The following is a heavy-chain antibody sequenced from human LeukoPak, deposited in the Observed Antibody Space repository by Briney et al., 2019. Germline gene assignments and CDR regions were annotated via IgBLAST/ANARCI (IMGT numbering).Heavy chain of an antibody. CDR3: AKEEGSYDFWSGYSPDYFDY. J-gene: IGHJ4*02. CDR1: GFTFSSYA. V-gene: IGHV3-23*01. Sequence: GGSLRLSCAASGFTFSSYAMSWVRQAPGKGLEWVSAISGSGGSTYYADSVKGRFTISRDNSKNTLYLQMNSLRAEDTAVYYCAKEEGSYDFWSGYSPDYFDYWGQGTLVTVSS. CDR2: ISGSGGST. D-gene: IGHD3-3*01.